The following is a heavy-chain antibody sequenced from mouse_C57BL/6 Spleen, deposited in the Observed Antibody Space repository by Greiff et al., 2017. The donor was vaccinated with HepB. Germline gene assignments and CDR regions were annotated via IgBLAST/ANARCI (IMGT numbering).Heavy chain of an antibody. V-gene: IGHV1-9*01. CDR3: ARKEQLRDVRFAY. CDR2: ILPGSGST. CDR1: GYTFTGYW. Sequence: VKLMESGAELMKPGASVKLSCKATGYTFTGYWIEWVKQRPGHGLEWIGEILPGSGSTNYNVKFKGKATFTADTSSNTAYMQLSSLTTEDSAIYYCARKEQLRDVRFAYWGQGTLVTVSA. J-gene: IGHJ3*01. D-gene: IGHD3-2*02.